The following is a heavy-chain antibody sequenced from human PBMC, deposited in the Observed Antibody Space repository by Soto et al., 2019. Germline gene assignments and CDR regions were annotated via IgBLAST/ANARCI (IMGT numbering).Heavy chain of an antibody. J-gene: IGHJ4*02. CDR3: AKDLRDIIVVVAARDAKYYFDY. CDR1: GFTFSSYA. Sequence: GGSLRLSCAASGFTFSSYAMSWVRQAPGKGLEWVSAISGSGGSTYYADSAKGRFTISRDNSKNTLYLQMNSLRAEDTAVYYCAKDLRDIIVVVAARDAKYYFDYWGQGTLVTVSS. V-gene: IGHV3-23*01. D-gene: IGHD2-15*01. CDR2: ISGSGGST.